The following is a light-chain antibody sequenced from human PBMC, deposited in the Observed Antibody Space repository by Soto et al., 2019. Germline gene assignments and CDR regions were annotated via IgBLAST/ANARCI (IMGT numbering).Light chain of an antibody. V-gene: IGLV2-14*01. CDR2: EVS. CDR1: SSDIGGYNY. CDR3: SSFTTSTTLYV. J-gene: IGLJ1*01. Sequence: QSALTQPASVSGSPGQSITISCTGTSSDIGGYNYVSWYQQHPGKVPKLIIFEVSTRPSGVSNRFSGSKSGNTASLTISRLQADDEADYYCSSFTTSTTLYVFGTGTKVTV.